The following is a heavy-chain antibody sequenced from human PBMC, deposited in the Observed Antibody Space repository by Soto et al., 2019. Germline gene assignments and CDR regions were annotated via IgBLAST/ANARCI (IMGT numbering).Heavy chain of an antibody. Sequence: ASVKVSCKASGYTFTSYDINWVRQATGQGLEWMGWMNPNSGNTGYAQKFQGRVTMTRNTSISTAYMELSSLRSEDTAVYYCASLYCSGGSCPKTLRSWGQGTLVTVPQ. V-gene: IGHV1-8*01. D-gene: IGHD2-15*01. CDR3: ASLYCSGGSCPKTLRS. CDR2: MNPNSGNT. J-gene: IGHJ5*02. CDR1: GYTFTSYD.